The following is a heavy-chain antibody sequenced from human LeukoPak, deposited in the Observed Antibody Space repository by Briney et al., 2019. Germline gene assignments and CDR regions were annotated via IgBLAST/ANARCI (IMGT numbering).Heavy chain of an antibody. CDR2: IDGGGGNT. J-gene: IGHJ4*02. CDR1: TFTFANSA. V-gene: IGHV3-23*01. D-gene: IGHD2-15*01. CDR3: AKKTDSAPRYFAY. Sequence: PGGSLRLSCAASTFTFANSAMYWFRQAPGKGLEWVSTIDGGGGNTYYTDSVTGQFTISRDNSKNTLYLQMNSLRAEDTAVYYCAKKTDSAPRYFAYWGQGTRVTVSS.